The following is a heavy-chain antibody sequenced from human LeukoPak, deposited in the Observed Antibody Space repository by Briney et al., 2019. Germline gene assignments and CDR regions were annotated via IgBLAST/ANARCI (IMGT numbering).Heavy chain of an antibody. D-gene: IGHD3-22*01. CDR2: IYYSGST. CDR3: ARKAYYDSSGFDY. CDR1: GGSISSGGYY. J-gene: IGHJ4*02. V-gene: IGHV4-31*03. Sequence: PSETLSLTCTVSGGSISSGGYYWSWIRQHPGQGLEWIGYIYYSGSTYYNPSLKSRVTISVDTSKNQFSLKLSSVTAADTAVYYCARKAYYDSSGFDYWGQGTLVTVSS.